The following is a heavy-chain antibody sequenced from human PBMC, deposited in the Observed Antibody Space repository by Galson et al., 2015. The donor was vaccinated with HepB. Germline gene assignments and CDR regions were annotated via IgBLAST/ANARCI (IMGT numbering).Heavy chain of an antibody. D-gene: IGHD3-10*02. CDR2: IYSDDST. CDR1: GFAVSNSF. V-gene: IGHV3-53*05. J-gene: IGHJ2*01. Sequence: SLRLSCAASGFAVSNSFINWVRQAPGKGLEWVSVIYSDDSTYYADFVKGRFTVSRDNSKNTLSLQMNSLRSDDTAVYYCARGLYSPLSSGNDLEIWYFDLWGRGTLVTVSS. CDR3: ARGLYSPLSSGNDLEIWYFDL.